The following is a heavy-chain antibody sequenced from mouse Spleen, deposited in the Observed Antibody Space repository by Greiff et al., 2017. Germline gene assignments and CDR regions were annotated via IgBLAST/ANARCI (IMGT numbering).Heavy chain of an antibody. J-gene: IGHJ2*01. Sequence: VKLVESGPGLVQPSQSLSITCTVSGFSLTSYGVHWVRQSPGKGLEWLGVIWSGGSTDYNAAFISRLSISKDNSKSQVFFKMNSLQANDTAIYYCASQFITTYYFDYWGQGTTLTVSS. CDR3: ASQFITTYYFDY. D-gene: IGHD1-1*01. CDR1: GFSLTSYG. CDR2: IWSGGST. V-gene: IGHV2-2*02.